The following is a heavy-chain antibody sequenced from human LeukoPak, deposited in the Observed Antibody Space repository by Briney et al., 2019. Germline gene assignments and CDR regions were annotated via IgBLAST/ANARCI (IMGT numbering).Heavy chain of an antibody. CDR1: GFTFGDYA. V-gene: IGHV3-9*01. J-gene: IGHJ5*02. CDR2: ISWNSGRI. D-gene: IGHD4-11*01. Sequence: SLRLSCAASGFTFGDYAMHWVRQAPGKGLEWLSGISWNSGRIAYADSVKGRFTISRDNSKNTLYLQMNSLRAEDTAVYYCAKDAQIYSTYDWRWFDPWGQGTLVTVSS. CDR3: AKDAQIYSTYDWRWFDP.